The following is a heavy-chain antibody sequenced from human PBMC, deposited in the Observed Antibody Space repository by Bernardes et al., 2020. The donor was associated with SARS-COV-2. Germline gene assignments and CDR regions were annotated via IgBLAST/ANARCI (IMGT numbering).Heavy chain of an antibody. CDR1: GGSITDYY. CDR2: VNESGST. V-gene: IGHV4-34*01. D-gene: IGHD1-26*01. CDR3: AREWSSFDH. Sequence: SETLSLTCAVSGGSITDYYWSWIRQSPGEGLEWIGEVNESGSTAYNPSLKSRVTISVDTSKNLFSLKVTPVTAADTAVYYCAREWSSFDHWGQGTLVTVSS. J-gene: IGHJ4*02.